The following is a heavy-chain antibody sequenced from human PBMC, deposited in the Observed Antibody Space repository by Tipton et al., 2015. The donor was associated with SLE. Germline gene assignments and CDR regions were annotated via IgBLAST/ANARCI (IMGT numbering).Heavy chain of an antibody. Sequence: TLSLTCTVSGGSISSHYWSWIRQSPGKGLEWIGEINHSGSTNYNPSLKSRVTISVDTSKNQFSLKLSSVTAADTAVYYCARERTVTTMSAFDIWGQGTTVTVSS. CDR2: INHSGST. D-gene: IGHD4-11*01. J-gene: IGHJ3*02. V-gene: IGHV4-59*11. CDR3: ARERTVTTMSAFDI. CDR1: GGSISSHY.